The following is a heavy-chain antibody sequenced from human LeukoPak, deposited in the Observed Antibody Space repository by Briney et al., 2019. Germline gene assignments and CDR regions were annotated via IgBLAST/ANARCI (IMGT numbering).Heavy chain of an antibody. D-gene: IGHD3-10*02. CDR2: INPSGGST. V-gene: IGHV1-46*02. CDR3: ARGVFGELEKLMFQH. CDR1: GYTFNSYY. J-gene: IGHJ1*01. Sequence: ASVKVSCKASGYTFNSYYIHWVRQAPGQGLEWMGIINPSGGSTRYPQKFQDRVTMTRDTSTSTVYMELSSLKSDDTAICYCARGVFGELEKLMFQHWGQGTLVTVSS.